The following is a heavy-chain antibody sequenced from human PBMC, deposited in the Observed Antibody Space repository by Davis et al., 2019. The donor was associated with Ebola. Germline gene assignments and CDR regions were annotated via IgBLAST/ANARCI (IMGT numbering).Heavy chain of an antibody. D-gene: IGHD3-22*01. J-gene: IGHJ4*02. V-gene: IGHV3-21*01. CDR2: ISSSSSYI. CDR3: ARVGYYYDSSGYYAYFDY. CDR1: GFTFSSYS. Sequence: GESLKISCAASGFTFSSYSMNWVRQAPGKGLEWVSSISSSSSYIYYADSVKGRFTISRDNSKNTLYLQMNSLRAEDTAVYYCARVGYYYDSSGYYAYFDYWGQGTLVTVSS.